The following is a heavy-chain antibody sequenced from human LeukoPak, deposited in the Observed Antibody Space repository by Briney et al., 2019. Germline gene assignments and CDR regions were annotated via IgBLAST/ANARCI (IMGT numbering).Heavy chain of an antibody. Sequence: GGSLRLSCAASGFTFDDYAMHWVRQAPGKGLEWVSGISWNSGSIGYADSVKGRFTISRDNAKNSLYLQMNSLRGEDTALYYCAKESTYEWLVQGRAYFDYWGQGTQVTVSS. CDR1: GFTFDDYA. V-gene: IGHV3-9*01. CDR2: ISWNSGSI. J-gene: IGHJ4*02. CDR3: AKESTYEWLVQGRAYFDY. D-gene: IGHD6-19*01.